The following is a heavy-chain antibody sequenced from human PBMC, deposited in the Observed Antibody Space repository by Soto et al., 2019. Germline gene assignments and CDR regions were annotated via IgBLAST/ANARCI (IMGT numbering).Heavy chain of an antibody. CDR2: IIPIFGTA. V-gene: IGHV1-69*13. CDR3: ARSPMGCSGGSCYSYVDY. CDR1: GGTFSSYA. D-gene: IGHD2-15*01. Sequence: ASVKVSCKASGGTFSSYAISWVRQAPGQGLEWMGGIIPIFGTANYAQKFQGRVTITADESTSTAYIELSSLRSEDTAVYYCARSPMGCSGGSCYSYVDYWGQGTLVTVSS. J-gene: IGHJ4*02.